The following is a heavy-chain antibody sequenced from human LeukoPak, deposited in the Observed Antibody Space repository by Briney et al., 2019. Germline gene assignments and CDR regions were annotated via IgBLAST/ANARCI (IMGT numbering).Heavy chain of an antibody. Sequence: ASVKVSCKASGYTFTSYYMHWVRQAPGQGLEWMGMINPSGGSTSYAQKFQGRVTMTRDTSTSTVYMELSSLRSEDTAVYYCARARRDTRFSASFEFDYWGQGTLVTVSS. V-gene: IGHV1-46*01. CDR1: GYTFTSYY. CDR3: ARARRDTRFSASFEFDY. J-gene: IGHJ4*02. D-gene: IGHD2-2*01. CDR2: INPSGGST.